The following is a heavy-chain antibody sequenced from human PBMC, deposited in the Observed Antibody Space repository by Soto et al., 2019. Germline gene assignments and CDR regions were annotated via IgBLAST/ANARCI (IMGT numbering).Heavy chain of an antibody. J-gene: IGHJ4*02. CDR2: MNPNSGNT. Sequence: QVQLVQSGAEVKKPGASVKVSCKASGYTFTSYDINWVRQTTGQGLEWMGWMNPNSGNTGYAQKFQGRVTMTRSTSIGTAYMELSSLTSEDTAVYCCGRKGAIDYWGQGTLVTVSS. D-gene: IGHD1-26*01. V-gene: IGHV1-8*01. CDR3: GRKGAIDY. CDR1: GYTFTSYD.